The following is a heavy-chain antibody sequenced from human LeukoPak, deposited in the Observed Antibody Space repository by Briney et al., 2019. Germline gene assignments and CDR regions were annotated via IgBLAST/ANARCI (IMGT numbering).Heavy chain of an antibody. J-gene: IGHJ3*02. CDR1: GFIFFNYW. CDR3: ARFRDYYGI. D-gene: IGHD3-10*01. V-gene: IGHV3-7*01. Sequence: GGSLRLPCEASGFIFFNYWMTWVRQAPGKGLEWVATIKEDGGEKYYVDSVRGRFTISRDNAKSSLSLQMNSLRTEDTAVYYCARFRDYYGIWGQGTMVDVSS. CDR2: IKEDGGEK.